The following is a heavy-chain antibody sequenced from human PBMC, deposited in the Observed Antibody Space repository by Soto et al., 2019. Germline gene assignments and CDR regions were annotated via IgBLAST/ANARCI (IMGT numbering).Heavy chain of an antibody. CDR2: ISSSSSYI. D-gene: IGHD2-2*01. CDR3: ARISHVVPAPEDNWFDP. CDR1: GFTFSSYS. Sequence: PGGSLRLSCAASGFTFSSYSMNWVRQAPGKGLEWVSSISSSSSYIYYADSVKGRFTISRDNAKNSLYLQMNSLRAEDTAVYYCARISHVVPAPEDNWFDPWGQGTLVTSPQ. J-gene: IGHJ5*02. V-gene: IGHV3-21*04.